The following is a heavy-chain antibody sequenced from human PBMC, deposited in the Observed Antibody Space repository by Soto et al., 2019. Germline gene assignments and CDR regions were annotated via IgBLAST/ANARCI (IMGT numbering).Heavy chain of an antibody. J-gene: IGHJ4*02. CDR3: ARVGKTRPGYSSRDFDY. Sequence: SETLSLTCTVSGGSISSSSYYWGWIRQPPGKGLEWIGSIYYSGSTYYNPSLKSRVTISVDTSKNQFSLKLSSVTAADTSVYYCARVGKTRPGYSSRDFDYWGQGTLVTSPQ. CDR2: IYYSGST. D-gene: IGHD6-13*01. V-gene: IGHV4-39*01. CDR1: GGSISSSSYY.